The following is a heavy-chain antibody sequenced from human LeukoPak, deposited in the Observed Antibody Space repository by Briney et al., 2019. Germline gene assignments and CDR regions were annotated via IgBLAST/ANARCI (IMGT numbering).Heavy chain of an antibody. Sequence: GGSLRLSCAASGFTFSDYYMSWVRQAPGKGLEWVSAISGSGGSTYYADSVKGRFTISRDNSKNTLYLQMNSLRAEDTAVYYCAKGMITFGGVMSLGLFWGQGTLVTVSS. V-gene: IGHV3-23*01. CDR3: AKGMITFGGVMSLGLF. D-gene: IGHD3-16*01. CDR2: ISGSGGST. J-gene: IGHJ4*02. CDR1: GFTFSDYY.